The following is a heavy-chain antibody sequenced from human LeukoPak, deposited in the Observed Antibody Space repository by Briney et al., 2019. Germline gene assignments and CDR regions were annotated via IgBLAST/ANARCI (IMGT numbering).Heavy chain of an antibody. CDR2: ISGSGGST. J-gene: IGHJ4*02. V-gene: IGHV3-23*01. D-gene: IGHD6-13*01. CDR3: VFWQQLVAGDHY. Sequence: GGSLRLSCAASGFIFSSHAMAWVRQAPGEGLEWVSAISGSGGSTYYAHSVKGRFTISRDSSKNTLSLQMNRLRAEATAEYYCVFWQQLVAGDHYCGQGTLVTVSS. CDR1: GFIFSSHA.